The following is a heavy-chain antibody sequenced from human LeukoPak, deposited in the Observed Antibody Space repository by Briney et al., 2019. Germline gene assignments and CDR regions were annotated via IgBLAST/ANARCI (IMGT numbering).Heavy chain of an antibody. V-gene: IGHV4-39*01. CDR1: VGSIVGSSYY. CDR2: INYSGNT. Sequence: PSETLSLTCTVSVGSIVGSSYYCGWIRQPPGKGLDWIGIINYSGNTYYNPSLRSLVSISVDTSRNQFSLNLNSMSASDTAVYYCARGYDYWGQGTLVTVSS. CDR3: ARGYDY. D-gene: IGHD3-22*01. J-gene: IGHJ4*02.